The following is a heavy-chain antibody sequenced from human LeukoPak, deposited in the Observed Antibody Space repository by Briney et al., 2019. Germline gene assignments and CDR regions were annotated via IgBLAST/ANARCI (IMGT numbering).Heavy chain of an antibody. Sequence: PGGSLRLSCAASGFTFSSYGMYWVRQAPGKGLEWVAVISYHGSNKYYADSVKGRFTISRDNSKNALYLQMNSLRGEDTAVYYYARDRAVRYFDYWGQGTLVTVSS. CDR1: GFTFSSYG. CDR2: ISYHGSNK. D-gene: IGHD3-16*02. V-gene: IGHV3-30*03. J-gene: IGHJ4*02. CDR3: ARDRAVRYFDY.